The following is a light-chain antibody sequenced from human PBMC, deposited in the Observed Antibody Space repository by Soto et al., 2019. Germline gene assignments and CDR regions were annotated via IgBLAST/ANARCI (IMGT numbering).Light chain of an antibody. CDR3: QQSYSTPWT. CDR1: QSMTSY. J-gene: IGKJ1*01. V-gene: IGKV1-39*01. CDR2: ATS. Sequence: EIQMTQSPPSPSASVGDRVTITCPASQSMTSYLNWYQVKPGKDPKILIYATSSLQSGVPSRFSGSGSETDFSLVISSLQTEDFATYYCQQSYSTPWTFGQGTKLDIK.